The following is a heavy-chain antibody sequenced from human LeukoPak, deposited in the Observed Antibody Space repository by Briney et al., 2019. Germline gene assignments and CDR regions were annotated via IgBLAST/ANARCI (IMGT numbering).Heavy chain of an antibody. CDR3: AREGGNWFDP. V-gene: IGHV4-30-2*01. Sequence: SETLSLTCAVSGGSISSGGYSWSWIRQPPGKGLEWIGYIYHSGSTYYNPSPKSRVTISVDRSKNQFSLKLSSVTAADTAVYYCAREGGNWFDPWGQGTLVTVSS. J-gene: IGHJ5*02. CDR2: IYHSGST. CDR1: GGSISSGGYS. D-gene: IGHD1-26*01.